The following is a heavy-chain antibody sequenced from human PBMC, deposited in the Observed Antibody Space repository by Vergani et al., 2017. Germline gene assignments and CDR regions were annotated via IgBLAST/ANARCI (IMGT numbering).Heavy chain of an antibody. CDR3: ARQWLVPYYFDY. CDR1: GFTFSSYV. Sequence: EVQLLESGGGLVQPGGSLRLSCAASGFTFSSYVMSWVRQAPGKGLEWVSAISGSGGSTYYADSVKGRFTISRDNSKNTLYLQMNSLRAEDTAVYYCARQWLVPYYFDYWGQGTLVTVSS. D-gene: IGHD6-19*01. CDR2: ISGSGGST. V-gene: IGHV3-23*01. J-gene: IGHJ4*02.